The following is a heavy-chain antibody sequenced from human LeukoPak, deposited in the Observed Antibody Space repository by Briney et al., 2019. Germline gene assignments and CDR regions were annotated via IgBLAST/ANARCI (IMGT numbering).Heavy chain of an antibody. Sequence: GGSLRLSCAASGFSLSSHGMHWVRQAPGKGLEDVSAISSNGIDTFYANSVKGRFIVSRDDSKNTVYLQMGSLRAEDMAVYYCVKWTNYYFALWGRGTLVTVSS. CDR3: VKWTNYYFAL. J-gene: IGHJ2*01. D-gene: IGHD2-8*01. CDR2: ISSNGIDT. V-gene: IGHV3-64*01. CDR1: GFSLSSHG.